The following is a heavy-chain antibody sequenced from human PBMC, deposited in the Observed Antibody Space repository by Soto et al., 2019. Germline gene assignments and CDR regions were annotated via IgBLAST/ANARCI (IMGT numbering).Heavy chain of an antibody. D-gene: IGHD2-15*01. CDR1: GFTFSSYS. Sequence: GGSLRLSCAASGFTFSSYSMNWVRQAPGKGLEWVSSISSSSSYIYYADSVKGRFTISRDNAKNSLYLQMNSLRAEDTAVYYCARDMVNVVLVREYTSSYFDYWGQGTLVTVSS. CDR2: ISSSSSYI. V-gene: IGHV3-21*01. CDR3: ARDMVNVVLVREYTSSYFDY. J-gene: IGHJ4*02.